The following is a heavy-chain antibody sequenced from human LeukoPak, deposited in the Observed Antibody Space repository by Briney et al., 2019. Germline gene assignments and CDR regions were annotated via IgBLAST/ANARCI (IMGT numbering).Heavy chain of an antibody. Sequence: GGSLRLSCAAPGFTFTNYAMTWVRQAPGKGLEWVSGISEGVGNTYYADSVKGRFTISRDHSKNTLYLQMNSLRAEDTALYYCAKREKGTTGGFFDYWGQGTLVTVSS. CDR1: GFTFTNYA. CDR3: AKREKGTTGGFFDY. D-gene: IGHD4-17*01. V-gene: IGHV3-23*01. J-gene: IGHJ4*02. CDR2: ISEGVGNT.